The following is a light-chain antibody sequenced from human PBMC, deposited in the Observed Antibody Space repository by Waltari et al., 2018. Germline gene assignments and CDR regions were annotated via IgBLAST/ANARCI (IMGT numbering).Light chain of an antibody. CDR1: RSVLYRSNNKNY. V-gene: IGKV4-1*01. Sequence: EIVMTQSPDSLAVPLGQRATITCKSTRSVLYRSNNKNYLAWYQQKPGQPPKLLIYWASTRESGVPDRFSGSGSGTDFTLTISSLQAEDVAVYYCQKYYSTPWTFGQGTKVEIK. CDR2: WAS. CDR3: QKYYSTPWT. J-gene: IGKJ1*01.